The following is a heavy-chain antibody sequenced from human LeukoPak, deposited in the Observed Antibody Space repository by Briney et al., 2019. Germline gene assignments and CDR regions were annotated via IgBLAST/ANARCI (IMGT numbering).Heavy chain of an antibody. J-gene: IGHJ4*02. CDR1: GFTFSSYS. V-gene: IGHV3-21*01. D-gene: IGHD6-13*01. CDR3: ARYGLAAATYYYFDY. CDR2: ISSSSSYI. Sequence: GALRLSCAASGFTFSSYSMNWVRQAPGKGLEWVSSISSSSSYIYYADSVKGRFTISRDNAKNSLYLQMNSLRAEDTAVYCCARYGLAAATYYYFDYWGQGTLVTVSS.